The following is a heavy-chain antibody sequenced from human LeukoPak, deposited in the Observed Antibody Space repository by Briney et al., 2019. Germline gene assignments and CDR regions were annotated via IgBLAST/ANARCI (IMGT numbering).Heavy chain of an antibody. CDR2: IIPILGIA. J-gene: IGHJ4*02. Sequence: SVKVSCKASGGTFSSYAISWVRQAPGQGLEWMGRIIPILGIANYAQKFQGRVTITADKSTSTAYMELSSLRSEDTAVYYCASLPWLVRWIYYWGQGTLVTVSS. V-gene: IGHV1-69*04. CDR1: GGTFSSYA. CDR3: ASLPWLVRWIYY. D-gene: IGHD6-19*01.